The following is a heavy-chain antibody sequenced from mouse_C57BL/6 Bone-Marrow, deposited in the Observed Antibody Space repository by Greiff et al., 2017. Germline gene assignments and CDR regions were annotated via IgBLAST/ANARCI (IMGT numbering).Heavy chain of an antibody. V-gene: IGHV1-69*01. CDR2: IDPSDSYT. CDR3: ASRTYEFGSSYSRDYFDY. J-gene: IGHJ2*01. D-gene: IGHD1-1*01. Sequence: QVQLQQPGAELVMPGASVKLSCKASGYTFTSYWMHWVKQRPGQGLEWIGEIDPSDSYTNYNQKFKGKSTLTVDKSSSTAYMQLSSLTSGDSAVYYCASRTYEFGSSYSRDYFDYWGQGTTLTVSS. CDR1: GYTFTSYW.